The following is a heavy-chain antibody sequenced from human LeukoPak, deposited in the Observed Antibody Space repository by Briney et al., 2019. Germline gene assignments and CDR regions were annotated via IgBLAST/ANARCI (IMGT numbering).Heavy chain of an antibody. V-gene: IGHV1-8*03. CDR2: MNPNSGNT. Sequence: ASVKVSCKASGYTFTSYDINWVRQATGQGLEWMGWMNPNSGNTGYAQKFQGRVTITRNTSISTTYMELSSLRSEDTAVYYCARGLSATPRKNPRLGYYYYMDVWGKGTTVTVSS. CDR1: GYTFTSYD. CDR3: ARGLSATPRKNPRLGYYYYMDV. J-gene: IGHJ6*03. D-gene: IGHD1-14*01.